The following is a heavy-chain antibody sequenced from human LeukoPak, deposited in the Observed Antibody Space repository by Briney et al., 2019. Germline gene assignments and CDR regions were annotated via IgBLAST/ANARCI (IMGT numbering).Heavy chain of an antibody. J-gene: IGHJ5*02. Sequence: SGGSLRLSCAASGFTFSSYSMNWVRQAPGKGLEWVSSISSSSSYIYYADSVKGRFTISRDNAKNSLYLQMNSLRAEDTAAYYCARDLNSQGPENWFDPWGQGTLVTVSS. CDR2: ISSSSSYI. CDR1: GFTFSSYS. CDR3: ARDLNSQGPENWFDP. V-gene: IGHV3-21*01. D-gene: IGHD1-14*01.